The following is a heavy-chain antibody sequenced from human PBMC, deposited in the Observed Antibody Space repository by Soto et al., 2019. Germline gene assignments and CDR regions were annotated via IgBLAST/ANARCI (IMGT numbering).Heavy chain of an antibody. J-gene: IGHJ4*02. CDR2: ISYDGSNK. D-gene: IGHD3-3*01. CDR3: ARDWGRYYDLVYYFDY. Sequence: PGGSLRLSCAASGFTVSSKYMSWVRQAPGKGLEWVAVISYDGSNKYYADSVKGRFTISRDNSKNTLYLQMNSLRAEDTAVYYCARDWGRYYDLVYYFDYWGQGTLVTVS. V-gene: IGHV3-30*03. CDR1: GFTVSSKY.